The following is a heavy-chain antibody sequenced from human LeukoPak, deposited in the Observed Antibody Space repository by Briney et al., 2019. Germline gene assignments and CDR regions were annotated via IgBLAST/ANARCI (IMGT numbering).Heavy chain of an antibody. J-gene: IGHJ3*02. D-gene: IGHD3-22*01. CDR2: ISSSTTTI. Sequence: GGSLRLSCAVSGFTFSGYSMKWVRQAPGKGLEGVSYISSSTTTIYHADSVKGRFTVSRDNAKNSLYLQMDSLRVEDTAVYYCATDREDYDSSGYYLSDAFDIWGQGTMVTVSS. CDR3: ATDREDYDSSGYYLSDAFDI. CDR1: GFTFSGYS. V-gene: IGHV3-48*01.